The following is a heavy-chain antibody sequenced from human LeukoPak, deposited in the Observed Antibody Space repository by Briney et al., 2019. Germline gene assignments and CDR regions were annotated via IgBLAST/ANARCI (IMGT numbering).Heavy chain of an antibody. CDR2: ISWNSGNI. CDR3: AKELRYFDWLPLNYYYGMDV. D-gene: IGHD3-9*01. V-gene: IGHV3-9*01. CDR1: GFTFDDYA. J-gene: IGHJ6*02. Sequence: GGSLRLSCTASGFTFDDYAMHWVRQAPGKGLEWVSGISWNSGNIGYADSVKGRFTISRDTAKNSLYLQMNSLRAEDTAVYYCAKELRYFDWLPLNYYYGMDVWGQGTTVTVSS.